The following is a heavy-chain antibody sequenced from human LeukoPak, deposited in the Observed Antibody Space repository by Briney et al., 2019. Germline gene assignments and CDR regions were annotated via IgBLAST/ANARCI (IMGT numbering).Heavy chain of an antibody. D-gene: IGHD6-19*01. CDR1: GGSISSSNW. Sequence: PSGTLSLTCAVSGGSISSSNWWSWVRQPPGKGLEWIGEIYHSGSTNYNPSLKSRVTISVDKSKNQFSLKLSSVTAADTAVYYCARVRGGGWYYFDYWGQGTLVTVSS. CDR3: ARVRGGGWYYFDY. CDR2: IYHSGST. V-gene: IGHV4-4*02. J-gene: IGHJ4*02.